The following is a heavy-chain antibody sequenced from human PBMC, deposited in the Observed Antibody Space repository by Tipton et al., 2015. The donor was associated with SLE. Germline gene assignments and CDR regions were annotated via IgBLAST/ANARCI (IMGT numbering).Heavy chain of an antibody. CDR1: GFTFGDYA. V-gene: IGHV3-49*03. Sequence: SLRLSCTASGFTFGDYAMSWFRQAPGKGLEWVSFIRGNAHRGTAEYAASVKGRFTISRDDSKSIAYLQMNSLKTEDTAIYYCTGLLTTVLNPSFHHWGQGALVSVSS. D-gene: IGHD4-23*01. CDR3: TGLLTTVLNPSFHH. J-gene: IGHJ1*01. CDR2: IRGNAHRGTA.